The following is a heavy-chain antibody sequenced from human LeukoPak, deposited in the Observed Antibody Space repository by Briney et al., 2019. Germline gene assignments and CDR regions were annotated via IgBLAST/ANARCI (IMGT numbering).Heavy chain of an antibody. CDR3: AQCKVDY. Sequence: SGPALVKPTQTLTLTCTFSGFPLSTSGMCVSWVRQPPGKALEWLARIDWDGDKYYSTSPKTRLTISKDTSKNLVVLTMTNMDPVDTATYYCAQCKVDYWGQGTLVTVSS. J-gene: IGHJ4*02. CDR2: IDWDGDK. V-gene: IGHV2-70*11. CDR1: GFPLSTSGMC. D-gene: IGHD2-8*01.